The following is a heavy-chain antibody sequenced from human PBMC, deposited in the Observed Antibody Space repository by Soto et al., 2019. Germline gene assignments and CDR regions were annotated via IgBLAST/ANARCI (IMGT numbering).Heavy chain of an antibody. D-gene: IGHD6-13*01. Sequence: QVQLVESGGGVVQPGRSLRLSCAASGFTFSSYAMHWVRQAPGKGLEWVAVISYVGSNKYYADSVKGRFTISRDNSKNTLYLQMNSLRAEDTAVYYCARDRGLKRGIAEYLDYWGQGTLVTVSS. CDR1: GFTFSSYA. CDR3: ARDRGLKRGIAEYLDY. CDR2: ISYVGSNK. J-gene: IGHJ4*02. V-gene: IGHV3-30-3*01.